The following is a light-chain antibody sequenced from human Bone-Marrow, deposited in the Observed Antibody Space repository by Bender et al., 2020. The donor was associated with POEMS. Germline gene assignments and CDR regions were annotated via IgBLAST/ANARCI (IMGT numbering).Light chain of an antibody. CDR1: SSDVGGYKF. Sequence: QSALTQPASVSGSPGQSITISCTGTSSDVGGYKFVSWYQQHPGKAPKLMIYDVTNRPSGVSNRFSGSKSGNTASLTISGLQAEDEADYHCSSYTSSGTLVIFGGGTKVTVL. V-gene: IGLV2-14*03. J-gene: IGLJ2*01. CDR3: SSYTSSGTLVI. CDR2: DVT.